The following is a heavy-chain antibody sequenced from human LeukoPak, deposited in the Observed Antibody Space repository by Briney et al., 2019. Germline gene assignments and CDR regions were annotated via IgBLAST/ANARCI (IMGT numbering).Heavy chain of an antibody. CDR1: GSIFTNYW. D-gene: IGHD5-24*01. J-gene: IGHJ4*02. V-gene: IGHV5-51*01. CDR2: IYPDDSEI. CDR3: ARSRELATMHY. Sequence: GASLQISGEASGSIFTNYWIGGVRQLPGKGLEWMGIIYPDDSEIKYSPSFQGQVTISADKSSSTAYLQWSSLKASDTAMYYCARSRELATMHYWGQGTLVTVSS.